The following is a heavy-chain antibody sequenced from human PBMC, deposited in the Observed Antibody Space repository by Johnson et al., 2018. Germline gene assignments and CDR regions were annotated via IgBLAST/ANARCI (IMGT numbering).Heavy chain of an antibody. V-gene: IGHV3-30*03. CDR2: ISYDGSNK. Sequence: QVQLVQSGGGVVQPGRSLRLSCAASGFTFSSYGMHWVRQAPGKGLEWVAVISYDGSNKYYADSVKGRFTISRDNSKNTLYLQMNSLRAEDTAVYYCASGGDCSSTSCYGVMDVWGKGTTVTVSP. D-gene: IGHD2-2*01. CDR1: GFTFSSYG. CDR3: ASGGDCSSTSCYGVMDV. J-gene: IGHJ6*04.